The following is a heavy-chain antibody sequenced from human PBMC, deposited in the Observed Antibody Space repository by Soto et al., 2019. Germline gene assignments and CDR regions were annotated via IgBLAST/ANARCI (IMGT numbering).Heavy chain of an antibody. CDR3: AKDWDSGWYSYFDY. J-gene: IGHJ4*02. Sequence: QVQLVESGGGVVQPGRSLRLSCAASGFTFSSYGMHWVRQAPGKGLEWVAVISYDGSNKYYADSVKGRFTISRDNSKNTLYLQMNSLRAEDTAVYYCAKDWDSGWYSYFDYWGQGTLVTVSS. D-gene: IGHD6-19*01. CDR1: GFTFSSYG. V-gene: IGHV3-30*18. CDR2: ISYDGSNK.